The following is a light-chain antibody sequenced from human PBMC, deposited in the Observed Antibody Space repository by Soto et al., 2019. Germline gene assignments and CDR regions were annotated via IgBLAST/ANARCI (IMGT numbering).Light chain of an antibody. J-gene: IGKJ1*01. Sequence: EIVMTQSPATLSVSPGERATLSCRASQSVSSDLAWYHQKPGQAPRLLIYGASTRPTGIPDRFSGSGSGTDFTLTISRLEPEDFAVYYCQQYGSSSWTFGQGTKVDIK. CDR3: QQYGSSSWT. V-gene: IGKV3D-15*01. CDR1: QSVSSD. CDR2: GAS.